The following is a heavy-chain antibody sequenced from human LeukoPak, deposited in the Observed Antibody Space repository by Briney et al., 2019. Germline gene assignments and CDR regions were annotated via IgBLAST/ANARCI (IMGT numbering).Heavy chain of an antibody. CDR1: GYTFTSYD. J-gene: IGHJ6*03. CDR3: ARAVQLERPPPLKGYYYMDV. V-gene: IGHV1-8*02. D-gene: IGHD1-1*01. Sequence: ASVKVSCKASGYTFTSYDINWVRQATGQGLEWMGWINPNSGGTNYAQKFQGRVTMTRDTSTSTVYMELSSLRSEDTAVYYCARAVQLERPPPLKGYYYMDVWGKGTTVTVSS. CDR2: INPNSGGT.